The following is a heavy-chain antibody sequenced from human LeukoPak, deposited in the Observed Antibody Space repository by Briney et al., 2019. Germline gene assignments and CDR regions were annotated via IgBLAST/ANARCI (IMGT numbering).Heavy chain of an antibody. Sequence: SETLSLTCTVSGGSISSYYWSWIRQPPGKGLEWIGYIYYSGSTCYNPSLKSRVTISVDTSKNQFSLKLSSVTAADTAVYYCAREAVQDYYDSRAADYWGQGTLVTVSS. CDR3: AREAVQDYYDSRAADY. D-gene: IGHD3-22*01. V-gene: IGHV4-59*12. J-gene: IGHJ4*02. CDR1: GGSISSYY. CDR2: IYYSGST.